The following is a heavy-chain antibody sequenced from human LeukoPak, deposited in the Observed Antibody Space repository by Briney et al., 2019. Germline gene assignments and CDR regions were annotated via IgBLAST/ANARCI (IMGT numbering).Heavy chain of an antibody. CDR3: TRAGLLWFGELPGSDY. V-gene: IGHV3-49*04. Sequence: SLSLSCTASGFTFGDYAMSWVRQAQGKGLEWVGFIRSKAYGGTTEYAASVKGRFTISRDDSKSIAYLQMNSLKTEDTAVYSCTRAGLLWFGELPGSDYWGQGTLVTVSS. J-gene: IGHJ4*02. CDR1: GFTFGDYA. CDR2: IRSKAYGGTT. D-gene: IGHD3-10*01.